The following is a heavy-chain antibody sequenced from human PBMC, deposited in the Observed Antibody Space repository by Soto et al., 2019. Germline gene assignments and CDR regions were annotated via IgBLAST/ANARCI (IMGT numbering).Heavy chain of an antibody. Sequence: SVKVSCKASGGTFSSYAIRWVRQAPGQGLEWMGGIIPIFGTANYAQKLQGRVTITADKSTSTAYMELSSLRSEDTAVYYCASEGMLGYCSGGSGFNWFDPWGQGTLVTVS. D-gene: IGHD2-15*01. J-gene: IGHJ5*02. CDR3: ASEGMLGYCSGGSGFNWFDP. CDR1: GGTFSSYA. CDR2: IIPIFGTA. V-gene: IGHV1-69*06.